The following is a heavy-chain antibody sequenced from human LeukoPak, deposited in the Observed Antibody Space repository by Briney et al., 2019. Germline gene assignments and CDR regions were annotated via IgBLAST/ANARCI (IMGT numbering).Heavy chain of an antibody. V-gene: IGHV3-23*01. D-gene: IGHD5-18*01. J-gene: IGHJ4*02. CDR2: ISGSGGST. CDR1: GFTFSSYA. Sequence: GGSLRLSCAASGFTFSSYAMSWVRQAPGKGLEWVSAISGSGGSTYYADSVKGRFTISRDNSKNTLYLQMNSLRAEDTAVYYCASPDTAMVYFDYWGQGTLVTVPS. CDR3: ASPDTAMVYFDY.